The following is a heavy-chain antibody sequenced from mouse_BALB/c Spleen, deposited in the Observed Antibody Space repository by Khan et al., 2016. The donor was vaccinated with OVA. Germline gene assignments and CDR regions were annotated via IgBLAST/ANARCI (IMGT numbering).Heavy chain of an antibody. CDR3: ARGWYAGTMDY. CDR2: INTYTGEP. Sequence: QIQLVQSGPELKKPGETVKISCKASGYTFTNNGMNWVKQNPGKGLKWMGWINTYTGEPTYVDDFKGRFAFYLATSATTAYLQINTLKNEDTATYCWARGWYAGTMDYWGQGTSVTVSS. V-gene: IGHV9-3-1*01. CDR1: GYTFTNNG. J-gene: IGHJ4*01. D-gene: IGHD1-1*02.